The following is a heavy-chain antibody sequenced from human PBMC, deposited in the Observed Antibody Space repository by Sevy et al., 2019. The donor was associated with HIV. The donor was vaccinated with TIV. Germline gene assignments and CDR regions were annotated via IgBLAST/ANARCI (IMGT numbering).Heavy chain of an antibody. D-gene: IGHD5-18*01. CDR1: GYTFTRYS. CDR3: ARAEVDTAIEGFDY. V-gene: IGHV7-4-1*02. CDR2: INTDTGNP. J-gene: IGHJ4*02. Sequence: ASVKVSCKASGYTFTRYSMNWVRQAPGQGLEWMGWINTDTGNPTYAQGFTGRFVFSLDTSVSTAYLQISSLKADDTAVYYCARAEVDTAIEGFDYWGQGTLVTVSS.